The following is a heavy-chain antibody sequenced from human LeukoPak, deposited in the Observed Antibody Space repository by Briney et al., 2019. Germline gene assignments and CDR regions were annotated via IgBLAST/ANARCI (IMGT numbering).Heavy chain of an antibody. J-gene: IGHJ6*02. Sequence: GGSLRLSCAASGFTFSNYAMHWVRQAPGKGLEWVAVISYDGSNKYYADSVKGRFTISRDNSKNTLYLQMNGLRAEDTAVYYCARTRSVDVWGQGTTVTVSS. CDR3: ARTRSVDV. V-gene: IGHV3-30-3*01. CDR1: GFTFSNYA. CDR2: ISYDGSNK.